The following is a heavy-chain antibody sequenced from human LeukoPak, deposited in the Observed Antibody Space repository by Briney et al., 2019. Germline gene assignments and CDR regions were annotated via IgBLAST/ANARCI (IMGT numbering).Heavy chain of an antibody. CDR2: IYYSGNT. V-gene: IGHV4-30-4*01. Sequence: PSETLSLTCTVSGGSISSVDYYWSWIRPPPGNGLEWIGYIYYSGNTYYNPSLKSPITISVDTSKNQFSLELRSVTAADTAVYYCARDMRPYNWFDPWGQGTPVTVSS. D-gene: IGHD2-2*01. J-gene: IGHJ5*02. CDR1: GGSISSVDYY. CDR3: ARDMRPYNWFDP.